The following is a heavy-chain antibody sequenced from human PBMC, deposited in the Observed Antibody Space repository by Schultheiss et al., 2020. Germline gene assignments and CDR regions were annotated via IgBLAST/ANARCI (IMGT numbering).Heavy chain of an antibody. CDR1: GFTFSSYS. V-gene: IGHV3-21*05. D-gene: IGHD3-22*01. CDR2: ISSSSRSI. Sequence: GGSLRLSCAASGFTFSSYSMNWVRQAPGKGLEWVSYISSSSRSIYYADSVKGRFTISRDNAKNSLYLQMNSLRAEDTAVYYCARDLYYDSSGYYGHWGQGTLVTVSS. J-gene: IGHJ4*02. CDR3: ARDLYYDSSGYYGH.